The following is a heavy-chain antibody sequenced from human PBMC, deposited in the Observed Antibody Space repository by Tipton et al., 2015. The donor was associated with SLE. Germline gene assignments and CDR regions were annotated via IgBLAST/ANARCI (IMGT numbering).Heavy chain of an antibody. J-gene: IGHJ4*02. V-gene: IGHV3-72*01. CDR2: TRNKARSYTT. Sequence: SGVIFSTLAMSWVRQAPGKGLEWIGRTRNKARSYTTEYAASVKGRFVISRDDSRNTLYLQMNNLRTGDTAIYYCARYQASLLTDYWGQGTLVTVSS. D-gene: IGHD3-9*01. CDR3: ARYQASLLTDY. CDR1: GVIFSTLA.